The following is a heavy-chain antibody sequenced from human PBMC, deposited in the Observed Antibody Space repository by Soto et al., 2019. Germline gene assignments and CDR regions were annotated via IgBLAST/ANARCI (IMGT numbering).Heavy chain of an antibody. CDR3: AKRDVVAAARYFDY. CDR1: GFTFSSFA. D-gene: IGHD2-15*01. CDR2: IGTSGAGT. V-gene: IGHV3-23*01. Sequence: EVQLLESGGGLVQPGGSLRLSCAASGFTFSSFAMSWVRQAPGKWLKWVSTIGTSGAGTYYADSVKGRFTISRDNSKNTLYLQMNSLRAEDTDVYDCAKRDVVAAARYFDYWGQGILVTVSS. J-gene: IGHJ4*02.